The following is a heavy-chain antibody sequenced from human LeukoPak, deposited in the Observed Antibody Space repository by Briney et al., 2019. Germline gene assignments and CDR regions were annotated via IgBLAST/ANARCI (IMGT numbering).Heavy chain of an antibody. V-gene: IGHV4-31*03. CDR3: ARLGSGRGDY. J-gene: IGHJ4*02. Sequence: PSETLSLTCTVSGGSISSGDYFWSWIRQHPGKGLEWIGYIYYSGSTYYNPSLKSRVAISVDTSKNQFSLTVSSVTAADTAVYYCARLGSGRGDYWGQGTLVTVSS. CDR2: IYYSGST. D-gene: IGHD1-26*01. CDR1: GGSISSGDYF.